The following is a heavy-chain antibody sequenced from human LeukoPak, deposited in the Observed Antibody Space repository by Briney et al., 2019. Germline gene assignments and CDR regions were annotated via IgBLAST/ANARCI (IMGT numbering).Heavy chain of an antibody. Sequence: AGGSLRLSCAASGFSFSDHNMSWIRQAPGKGLEWVSYISTSSTYTNYADSVKGRFTISRDNAKNSLYLQMNSLRAEDTAVYYCARSVTTSMNWFDPWGQGTLVTVSS. CDR3: ARSVTTSMNWFDP. J-gene: IGHJ5*02. V-gene: IGHV3-11*06. CDR2: ISTSSTYT. CDR1: GFSFSDHN. D-gene: IGHD4-17*01.